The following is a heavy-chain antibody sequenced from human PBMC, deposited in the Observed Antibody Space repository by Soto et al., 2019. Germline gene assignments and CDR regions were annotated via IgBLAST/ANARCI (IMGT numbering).Heavy chain of an antibody. V-gene: IGHV4-39*01. CDR3: VSQRTTVITQAYFDY. D-gene: IGHD4-4*01. Sequence: SSETLSLTCAVSGGSVSGSYYYWAWLRQSPGKGPEWIGSVFHTGFTSYNPSLESRVSVSVDTSKSQFSLKLSAVTASDTAVYFCVSQRTTVITQAYFDYWGPGALVTVSS. CDR2: VFHTGFT. CDR1: GGSVSGSYYY. J-gene: IGHJ4*02.